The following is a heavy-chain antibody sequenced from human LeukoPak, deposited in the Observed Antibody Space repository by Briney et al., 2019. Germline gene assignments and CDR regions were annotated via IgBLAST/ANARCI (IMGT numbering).Heavy chain of an antibody. J-gene: IGHJ4*02. CDR2: IYSGGST. D-gene: IGHD4-17*01. Sequence: GGSLRLSCAASGFTVSSNYMSWVRQAPGKGLEWVSVIYSGGSTYYADSVKGRFTISRDNSKNTLYLQMNSLRAEDTAVYYCAREKPSHYGDYLDYWGQGTLVTVSS. V-gene: IGHV3-53*01. CDR1: GFTVSSNY. CDR3: AREKPSHYGDYLDY.